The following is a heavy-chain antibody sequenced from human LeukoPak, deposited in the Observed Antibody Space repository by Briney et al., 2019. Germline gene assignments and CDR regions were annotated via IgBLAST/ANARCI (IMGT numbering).Heavy chain of an antibody. D-gene: IGHD6-6*01. Sequence: SETLSLTCTVSGGCISSYYWSWIRQPPGKGLEWIGYIYTSGSTNYNPSLKSRVTISVDTSKNQFSLKLSSVTAADTAVYYCARRSIAAHNWFDPWGQGTLVTVSS. J-gene: IGHJ5*02. V-gene: IGHV4-4*09. CDR3: ARRSIAAHNWFDP. CDR2: IYTSGST. CDR1: GGCISSYY.